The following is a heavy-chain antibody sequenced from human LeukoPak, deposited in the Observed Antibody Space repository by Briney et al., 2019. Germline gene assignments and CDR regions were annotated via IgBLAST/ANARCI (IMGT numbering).Heavy chain of an antibody. CDR1: GSTFSSYA. V-gene: IGHV3-23*01. CDR2: ISGSGGST. Sequence: GGSLRLSCAASGSTFSSYAMSWVRQAPGKGLEWVSAISGSGGSTYYADSVKGRFTISRDNSKNTLYLQMNSLRAEDTAVYYCARNSKITIFGVVSSPDYWGQGTLVTVSS. CDR3: ARNSKITIFGVVSSPDY. J-gene: IGHJ4*02. D-gene: IGHD3-3*01.